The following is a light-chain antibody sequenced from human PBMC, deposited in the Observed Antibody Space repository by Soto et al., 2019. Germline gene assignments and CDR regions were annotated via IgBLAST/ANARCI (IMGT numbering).Light chain of an antibody. V-gene: IGKV1-39*01. CDR1: QSISNH. CDR2: AAS. CDR3: QQSYSSPPT. J-gene: IGKJ1*01. Sequence: DSPITQYPSSLSASVEDRVIITCRASQSISNHLNWYQQKPGKAPKLLIFAASSLQSGVPSRFSGSRSGPDFTLTISSLQPEDFATYYCQQSYSSPPTFGQGTKVDIK.